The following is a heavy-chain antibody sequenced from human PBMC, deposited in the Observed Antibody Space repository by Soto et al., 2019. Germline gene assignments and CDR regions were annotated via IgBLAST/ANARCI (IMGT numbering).Heavy chain of an antibody. CDR2: IWYDGSNK. V-gene: IGHV3-33*01. D-gene: IGHD6-6*01. CDR3: ARDAAPEYSSSYYYYYMDV. Sequence: GGSLRLSCAASGFTFSSYGMHWVRQAPGKGLEWVAVIWYDGSNKYYADSVKGRFTISRDNSKKTLYLQMNSLRAEDTAVYYCARDAAPEYSSSYYYYYMDVWGKGTTVTVSS. CDR1: GFTFSSYG. J-gene: IGHJ6*03.